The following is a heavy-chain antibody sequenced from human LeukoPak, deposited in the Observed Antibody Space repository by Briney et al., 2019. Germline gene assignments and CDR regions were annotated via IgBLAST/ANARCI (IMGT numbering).Heavy chain of an antibody. CDR3: ARGKPGGVVVPAARRPFDY. V-gene: IGHV4-34*01. CDR1: GGSFSGYY. Sequence: PSETLSLTCAVYGGSFSGYYWSWIRQPPGKGLEWIGEINHSGSTNYNPSLKSRVTISVDTSKNQFSLKLSSVTAADTAVYYCARGKPGGVVVPAARRPFDYWGQGALVTVSS. D-gene: IGHD2-2*01. CDR2: INHSGST. J-gene: IGHJ4*02.